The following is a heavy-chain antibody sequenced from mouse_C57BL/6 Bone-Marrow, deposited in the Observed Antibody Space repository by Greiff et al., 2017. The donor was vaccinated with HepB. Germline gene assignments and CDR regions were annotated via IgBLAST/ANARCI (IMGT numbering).Heavy chain of an antibody. CDR1: GYSITSDY. Sequence: EVKLVESGPGLAKPSQTLSLTCSVTGYSITSDYWNWIRKFPGNKLEYMGYISYSGSTYYNPSLKSRISITRDTSKNQYYLQLNSVTTEDTATYYCARVYYYGSSLYWYFDVWGTGTTVTVSS. D-gene: IGHD1-1*01. CDR3: ARVYYYGSSLYWYFDV. V-gene: IGHV3-8*01. J-gene: IGHJ1*03. CDR2: ISYSGST.